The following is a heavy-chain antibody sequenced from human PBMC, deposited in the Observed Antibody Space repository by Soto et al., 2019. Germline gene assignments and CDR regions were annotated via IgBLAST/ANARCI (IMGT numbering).Heavy chain of an antibody. V-gene: IGHV3-30-3*01. CDR2: ISYDGSNK. Sequence: QVQLVESGGGVVQPGRSLRLSCAASGFTFSSYAMHWVRQAPGKGLEWVAVISYDGSNKYYADSVKGRFTISRDNSKNTLYLQMNSLRAEDTAVYYCARDLADYYDSIGYYIDYWGQGTLVTVSS. CDR3: ARDLADYYDSIGYYIDY. CDR1: GFTFSSYA. J-gene: IGHJ4*02. D-gene: IGHD3-22*01.